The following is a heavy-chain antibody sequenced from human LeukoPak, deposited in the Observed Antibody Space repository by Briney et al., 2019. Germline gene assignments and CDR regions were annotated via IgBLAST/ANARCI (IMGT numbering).Heavy chain of an antibody. CDR3: GRIKGYSYDY. D-gene: IGHD5-18*01. Sequence: GGSLRLSCAVSGFTFSSYWMHWVRQAPGKGLVWVSRVNSDGSSTTYADSVKGRFTISRDNAKNTLYLQMNSLRAEDTAVYYCGRIKGYSYDYWGQGTLVTISS. CDR2: VNSDGSST. J-gene: IGHJ4*02. V-gene: IGHV3-74*01. CDR1: GFTFSSYW.